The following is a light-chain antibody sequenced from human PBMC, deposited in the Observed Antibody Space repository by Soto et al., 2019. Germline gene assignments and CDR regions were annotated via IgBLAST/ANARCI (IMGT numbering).Light chain of an antibody. CDR1: QSVSSN. CDR3: QQYNNWPPIT. Sequence: EIGINQSPATLSVSPGERATLSCRASQSVSSNLAWYQQKPGQAPRLLIYGASTRANGIPARFSGSGSGTEFTLTISSLQSEDFAVYSCQQYNNWPPITFGQGRRLEI. J-gene: IGKJ5*01. V-gene: IGKV3-15*01. CDR2: GAS.